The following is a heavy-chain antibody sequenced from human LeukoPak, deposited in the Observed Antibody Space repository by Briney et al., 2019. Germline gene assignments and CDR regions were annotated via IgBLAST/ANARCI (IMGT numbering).Heavy chain of an antibody. CDR1: GYTFTAYY. CDR2: INPDSGGT. CDR3: AREDGSAWTDLFDY. D-gene: IGHD6-19*01. V-gene: IGHV1-2*02. Sequence: ASVKVSCKASGYTFTAYYVHWVRQAPGQGLEWMGWINPDSGGTNYAQNLQGKVTMTRDTSLNTAYLELSSLTSDGTAVYYCAREDGSAWTDLFDYWGQGALVTVSS. J-gene: IGHJ4*02.